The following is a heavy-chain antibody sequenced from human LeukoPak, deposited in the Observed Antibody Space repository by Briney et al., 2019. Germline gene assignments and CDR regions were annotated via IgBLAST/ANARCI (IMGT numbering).Heavy chain of an antibody. CDR3: ARGVVVAAIFDD. V-gene: IGHV1-69*02. J-gene: IGHJ4*02. Sequence: GASVKVSCKASGGTFSSYTISWVRQAPGQGLEWMGRIIPILGIANYAQKFQGRVTITADKSTSTAYMELSSLRSEDTAVYYCARGVVVAAIFDDWGQGTLVTVSS. CDR2: IIPILGIA. D-gene: IGHD2-15*01. CDR1: GGTFSSYT.